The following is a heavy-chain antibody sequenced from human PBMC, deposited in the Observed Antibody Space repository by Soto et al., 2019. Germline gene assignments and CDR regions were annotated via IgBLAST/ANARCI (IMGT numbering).Heavy chain of an antibody. CDR2: ISSSSFTI. J-gene: IGHJ4*02. V-gene: IGHV3-48*04. CDR1: GFRFSDYS. Sequence: GSLRLSCAASGFRFSDYSVNWIRQSPGRGLEWVSYISSSSFTIHYADSVEGRFAISRDNAKNSLYLQMNSLRAEDTAVYYCAREPDYDLWSGIKSPTYDYWGQGTLVTVSS. CDR3: AREPDYDLWSGIKSPTYDY. D-gene: IGHD3-3*01.